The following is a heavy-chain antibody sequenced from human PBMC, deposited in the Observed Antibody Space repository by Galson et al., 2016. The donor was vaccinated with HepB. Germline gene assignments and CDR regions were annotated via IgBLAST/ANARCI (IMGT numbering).Heavy chain of an antibody. Sequence: SLRLSCAASGFTFSSYWMHWVRQAPGKGLVWVSRINSDGSSTSYADFVKGRFTISRANAKNTLSLQINSLRAEDTAVYYCVRDSDYDIGSWGQGTLVTVSS. CDR1: GFTFSSYW. J-gene: IGHJ5*01. V-gene: IGHV3-74*01. CDR3: VRDSDYDIGS. D-gene: IGHD3-9*01. CDR2: INSDGSST.